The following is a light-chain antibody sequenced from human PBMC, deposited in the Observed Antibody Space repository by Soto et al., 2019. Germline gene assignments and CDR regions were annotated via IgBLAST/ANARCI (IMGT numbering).Light chain of an antibody. CDR2: GAS. CDR3: QQYNNWTPWT. CDR1: QSVSSN. Sequence: EIVMTQSPATLSVSPGERATLSCRASQSVSSNLAWYQQKPGQAPRLLIYGASTRATGIPARFSGSGSGTEFTLTISRLKYQDFAVYYCQQYNNWTPWTFGQGTKVDIK. V-gene: IGKV3-15*01. J-gene: IGKJ1*01.